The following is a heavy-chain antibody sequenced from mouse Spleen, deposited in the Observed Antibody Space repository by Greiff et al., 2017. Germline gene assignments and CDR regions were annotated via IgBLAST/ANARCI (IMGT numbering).Heavy chain of an antibody. CDR2: ISSGGSYT. CDR3: ASQYIPRGWYFDV. D-gene: IGHD5-1-1*01. V-gene: IGHV5-6*01. Sequence: EVQRVESGGDLVKPGGSLKLSCAASGFTFSSYGMSWVRQTPDKRLEWVATISSGGSYTYYPDSVKGRFTISRDNAKNTLYLQMSSLKSDDTAMYYCASQYIPRGWYFDVWGTGTTVTVSS. CDR1: GFTFSSYG. J-gene: IGHJ1*03.